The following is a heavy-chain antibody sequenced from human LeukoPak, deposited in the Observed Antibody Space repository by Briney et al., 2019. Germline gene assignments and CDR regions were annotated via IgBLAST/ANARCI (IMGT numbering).Heavy chain of an antibody. V-gene: IGHV3-20*04. Sequence: GGSLRLSCTTSGFTFADYTMSWVRQAPGKGLEWVSGINWNGGSTGYADSVKGRFTISRDNAKNSLYLQMNSLRAEDTALYYCARDSVDVVVPAAIRPVEVAFDIWGQGTMVTVSS. CDR3: ARDSVDVVVPAAIRPVEVAFDI. CDR1: GFTFADYT. CDR2: INWNGGST. J-gene: IGHJ3*02. D-gene: IGHD2-2*01.